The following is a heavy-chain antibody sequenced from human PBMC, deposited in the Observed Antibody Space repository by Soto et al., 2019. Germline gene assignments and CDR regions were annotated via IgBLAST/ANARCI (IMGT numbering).Heavy chain of an antibody. V-gene: IGHV2-5*02. J-gene: IGHJ4*02. CDR3: AHRPTTVTLPDHFDY. Sequence: QITLKESGPPLVKPTQTLTLTCTFSGFSLSTSGVGVGWIRQPPGKALEWLALIYWDDDKRYSPSLKSRLTITKDTSQSQVVLTMPNMDPVDTATHYCAHRPTTVTLPDHFDYWGQGTLVTVSS. CDR2: IYWDDDK. D-gene: IGHD4-17*01. CDR1: GFSLSTSGVG.